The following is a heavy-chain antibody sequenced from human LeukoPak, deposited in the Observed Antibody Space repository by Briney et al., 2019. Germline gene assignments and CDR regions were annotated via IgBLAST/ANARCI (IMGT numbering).Heavy chain of an antibody. CDR3: ASEIWFGEFLYDY. J-gene: IGHJ4*02. D-gene: IGHD3-10*01. V-gene: IGHV1-8*01. CDR2: MDPNSGNT. CDR1: GYTFTSYD. Sequence: ASVKVSCKASGYTFTSYDINWVRQATGQGLEWMGWMDPNSGNTGYAQKFQGRVTMTRNTSISTAYMELSSLRSEDTAVYYCASEIWFGEFLYDYWGQGTLVTVSS.